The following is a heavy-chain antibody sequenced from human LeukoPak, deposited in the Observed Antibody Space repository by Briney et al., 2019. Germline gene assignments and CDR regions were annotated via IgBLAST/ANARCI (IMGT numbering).Heavy chain of an antibody. CDR3: ARNTVTSYYPDY. V-gene: IGHV1-2*02. D-gene: IGHD4-17*01. Sequence: ASVKVSCKASGYTFTTYAMHWVRQAPGQGLEWMGWINPNSGGTNYAQKFQGRVTMTRDTSISTAYMELSRLRSDDTAVYYCARNTVTSYYPDYWGQGTLVTVSS. J-gene: IGHJ4*02. CDR2: INPNSGGT. CDR1: GYTFTTYA.